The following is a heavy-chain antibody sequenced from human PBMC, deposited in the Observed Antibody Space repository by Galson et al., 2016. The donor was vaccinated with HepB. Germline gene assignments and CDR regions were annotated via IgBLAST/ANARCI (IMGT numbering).Heavy chain of an antibody. CDR2: ISSDGSNV. D-gene: IGHD1-26*01. Sequence: SLRLSCAASGFTFSAYAMAWARQAPGKGLEWVAVISSDGSNVYHVDSVKGRFTISRDNSKNTLYLQMSSLRPEDTAVYYCARDGATAPEGYYYGMDVWGQGTTVTVSS. CDR3: ARDGATAPEGYYYGMDV. CDR1: GFTFSAYA. J-gene: IGHJ6*02. V-gene: IGHV3-30*03.